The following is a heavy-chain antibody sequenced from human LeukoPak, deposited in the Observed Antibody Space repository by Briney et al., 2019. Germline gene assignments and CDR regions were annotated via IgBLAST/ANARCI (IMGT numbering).Heavy chain of an antibody. J-gene: IGHJ5*02. CDR2: INPSGGST. CDR3: ARLLDYYDTTGYYLGGAQGWFDP. CDR1: GYTFTSYY. V-gene: IGHV1-46*01. Sequence: ASVKVSCKASGYTFTSYYVHWVRQDPGQGLEWMGVINPSGGSTSYALKFQGRVTLTRDTSTSTLYMELSSLRSEDTAVYYCARLLDYYDTTGYYLGGAQGWFDPWGQGTLVTVSS. D-gene: IGHD3-22*01.